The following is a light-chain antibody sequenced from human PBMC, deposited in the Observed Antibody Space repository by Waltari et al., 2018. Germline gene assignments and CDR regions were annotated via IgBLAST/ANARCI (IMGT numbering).Light chain of an antibody. J-gene: IGLJ7*01. V-gene: IGLV1-51*02. Sequence: SVLTQPPSLSAPPGTRVTIPCSGVSSNIGNNYVSWYRQFPGTAPKLLIDENTERPSGIPGRFSGSKSGTSATLDITGLQAGDEADYYCGTWDSSLSGAVFGGGTHLTVL. CDR2: ENT. CDR3: GTWDSSLSGAV. CDR1: SSNIGNNY.